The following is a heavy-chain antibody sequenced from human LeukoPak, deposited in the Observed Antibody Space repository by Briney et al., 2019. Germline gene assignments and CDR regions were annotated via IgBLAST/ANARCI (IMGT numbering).Heavy chain of an antibody. CDR2: IFYSGTT. CDR1: GGSISSTTDY. V-gene: IGHV4-39*01. CDR3: ARNVNTTTGAPIGWFDP. J-gene: IGHJ5*02. Sequence: SETLSLTCTVSGGSISSTTDYWGWIRQPPGKGLEWIGSIFYSGTTYYNPSLKSRVTISVDTSKNQFSPKLTSVTAADTAVYYCARNVNTTTGAPIGWFDPWGQGTLVPVSS. D-gene: IGHD2/OR15-2a*01.